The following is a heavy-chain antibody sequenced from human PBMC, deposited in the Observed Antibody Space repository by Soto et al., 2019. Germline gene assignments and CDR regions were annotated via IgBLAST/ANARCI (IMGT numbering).Heavy chain of an antibody. CDR1: GFTFSNYA. V-gene: IGHV3-33*01. Sequence: QGQLVQSGGGVVQTGGSLRLSCAASGFTFSNYAMHWVRQAPGKGLEWVSIVWYDGSNKYYADSMKGRFTISRDNSKNTVYLQMNSLRAEDTAVYYCARGMGAGAGGLDPWGQGALVTVSS. CDR3: ARGMGAGAGGLDP. J-gene: IGHJ5*02. D-gene: IGHD6-13*01. CDR2: VWYDGSNK.